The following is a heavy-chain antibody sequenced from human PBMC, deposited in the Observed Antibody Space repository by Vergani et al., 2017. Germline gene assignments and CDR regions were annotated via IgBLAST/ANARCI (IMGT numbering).Heavy chain of an antibody. Sequence: EVQLVESGGRVVRPGGSLRLSCIASGFKFDDYGMNWVRHVPGKGLEWVAGVNWNGVGSAYADSVRGRFIISRDNAKNSLFLQMNSLRVEDTALYYCATIDSSGYYPSYNVPDYWGQGTQVTASS. D-gene: IGHD3-22*01. CDR1: GFKFDDYG. V-gene: IGHV3-20*04. CDR3: ATIDSSGYYPSYNVPDY. CDR2: VNWNGVGS. J-gene: IGHJ4*02.